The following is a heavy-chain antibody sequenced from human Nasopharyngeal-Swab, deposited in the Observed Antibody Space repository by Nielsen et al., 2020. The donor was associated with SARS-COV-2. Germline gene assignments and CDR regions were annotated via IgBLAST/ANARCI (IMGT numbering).Heavy chain of an antibody. CDR3: ADELVVVPAAYM. D-gene: IGHD2-15*01. CDR2: ISSSGTST. J-gene: IGHJ3*01. CDR1: GFTFSAYT. V-gene: IGHV3-21*01. Sequence: GESLKISCVGSGFTFSAYTINWVRQAPGKGLEWVSSISSSGTSTHYAESVKGRFAISRDNAKSSVFLQMNSLGVEDTAVYYCADELVVVPAAYMRGQGTMVTVSS.